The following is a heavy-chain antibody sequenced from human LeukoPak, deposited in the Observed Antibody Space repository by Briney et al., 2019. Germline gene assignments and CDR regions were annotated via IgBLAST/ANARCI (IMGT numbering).Heavy chain of an antibody. CDR1: GDSISSGGYY. Sequence: NPSETLSLTCTVSGDSISSGGYYWNWVRQSPGKGLEWIGCIHHVGSLHYTPSLKSRVTISVDRSNNQFSLKLTSVTAADTAVYYCARDPIYDSWSGSPDYWGQGTLVTVSS. J-gene: IGHJ4*02. D-gene: IGHD3-3*01. CDR3: ARDPIYDSWSGSPDY. V-gene: IGHV4-30-2*06. CDR2: IHHVGSL.